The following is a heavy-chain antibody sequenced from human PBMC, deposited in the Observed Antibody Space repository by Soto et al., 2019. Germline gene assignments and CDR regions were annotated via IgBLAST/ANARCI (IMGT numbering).Heavy chain of an antibody. Sequence: EVQLVESGGGLIQPGGSLRLSCAASGFTVSSNYMSWVRQAPGKGLEWVSVIYSGGSTYYADSVKGRVTISRDNSKNTLYLQMTSLRAEDTAVYYCARDRVESGYPEYFQHWGQGTLVTVSS. J-gene: IGHJ1*01. V-gene: IGHV3-53*01. CDR2: IYSGGST. D-gene: IGHD3-22*01. CDR1: GFTVSSNY. CDR3: ARDRVESGYPEYFQH.